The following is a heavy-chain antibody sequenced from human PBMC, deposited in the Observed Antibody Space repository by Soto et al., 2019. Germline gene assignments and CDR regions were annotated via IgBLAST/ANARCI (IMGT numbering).Heavy chain of an antibody. CDR1: GGTFSSYA. CDR3: ARDRSHYYDSSGYEVNLFDP. CDR2: IISIFGTA. V-gene: IGHV1-69*12. Sequence: QVQLVQSGAEVKKPGSSVKVSCKASGGTFSSYAISWVRQALGQGLEWMGGIISIFGTANYSQKFQGTVTITAAESTSLAYMELSSLRSEDTAVYYCARDRSHYYDSSGYEVNLFDPWGQGILVTVSS. J-gene: IGHJ5*01. D-gene: IGHD3-22*01.